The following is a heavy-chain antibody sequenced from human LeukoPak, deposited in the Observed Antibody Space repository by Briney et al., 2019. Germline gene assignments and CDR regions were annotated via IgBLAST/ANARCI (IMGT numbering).Heavy chain of an antibody. CDR1: GFTFSSYA. D-gene: IGHD3-22*01. Sequence: HSGGSLRLSCAASGFTFSSYAMNWVRQAPGKGLEWVSAISGSGGSTYYADSVKGRFSISRDNSKSTLYLQINSLRADDTAVYYCAKDRYYYDTSGSKGLDYWGQGTLVTVSS. CDR2: ISGSGGST. V-gene: IGHV3-23*01. J-gene: IGHJ4*02. CDR3: AKDRYYYDTSGSKGLDY.